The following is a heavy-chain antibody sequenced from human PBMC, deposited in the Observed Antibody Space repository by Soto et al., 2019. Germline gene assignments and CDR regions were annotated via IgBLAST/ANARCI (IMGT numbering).Heavy chain of an antibody. CDR1: GGSFSGYY. CDR3: AREAHGRYCYYMDV. CDR2: INHSGST. D-gene: IGHD1-26*01. J-gene: IGHJ6*03. Sequence: PSETLSLTCAVYGGSFSGYYWSWIRQPPGKGLEWIGEINHSGSTNYNPSLKSRVTISVDTSKNQFSLKLSSVTAADTAVYYCAREAHGRYCYYMDVWGKGTTVTVSS. V-gene: IGHV4-34*01.